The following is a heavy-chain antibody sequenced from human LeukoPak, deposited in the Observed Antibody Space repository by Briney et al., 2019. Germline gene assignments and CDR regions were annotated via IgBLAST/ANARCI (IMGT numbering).Heavy chain of an antibody. V-gene: IGHV3-23*01. J-gene: IGHJ4*02. CDR2: ISGSGGST. CDR3: AHYSVPDGAHPVPYFHH. CDR1: GSALTRNA. D-gene: IGHD5/OR15-5a*01. Sequence: GGSLRPSCGASGSALTRNAMGGGPQAPGKGLEWVSAISGSGGSTYYADSVKGRFTISRDNSKNTLYLQMNSLRAEDTAVYYCAHYSVPDGAHPVPYFHHWGQGTLVTVSS.